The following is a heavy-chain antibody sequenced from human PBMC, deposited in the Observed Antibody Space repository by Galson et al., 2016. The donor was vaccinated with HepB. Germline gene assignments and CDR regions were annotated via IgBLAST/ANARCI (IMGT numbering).Heavy chain of an antibody. Sequence: SLRLSCAASGFTLNSYAMHWVRQAPGKGLDWVSTISGSGGETHYADSVKGRFTFSRDNSKNTMYVQMTSLRAEDTAVYYCASGTTVTTSNSFWYFDLWGRGTLVTVSS. D-gene: IGHD4-17*01. CDR3: ASGTTVTTSNSFWYFDL. J-gene: IGHJ2*01. V-gene: IGHV3-23*01. CDR1: GFTLNSYA. CDR2: ISGSGGET.